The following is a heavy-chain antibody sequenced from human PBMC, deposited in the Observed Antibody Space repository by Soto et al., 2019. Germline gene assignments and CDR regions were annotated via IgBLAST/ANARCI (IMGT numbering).Heavy chain of an antibody. Sequence: QVQLVQSGAEVKKPGSSVKVSCKASGGTFSSYAISWVRQAPGHGLEWMGGIIPIFGTANYAQKFQGRVTITADESTSTAYMELSSLRSEDTAVYYCASWGRYCSGGSCYRSHAFDIWGQGTMVTVSS. CDR1: GGTFSSYA. D-gene: IGHD2-15*01. CDR3: ASWGRYCSGGSCYRSHAFDI. V-gene: IGHV1-69*01. CDR2: IIPIFGTA. J-gene: IGHJ3*02.